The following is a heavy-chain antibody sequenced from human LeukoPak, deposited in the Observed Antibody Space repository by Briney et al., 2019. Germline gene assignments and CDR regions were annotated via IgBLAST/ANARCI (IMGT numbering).Heavy chain of an antibody. Sequence: GASVKVSCKASGGTFSSYAISWVRQAPGQGLEWMGWINPNSGGTNYAQKFQGRVTMTRDTSISTAYMELSRLRSDDTAVYYCAREIAAAGRDCFDPWGQGTLVTVSS. V-gene: IGHV1-2*02. CDR1: GGTFSSYA. D-gene: IGHD6-13*01. CDR3: AREIAAAGRDCFDP. CDR2: INPNSGGT. J-gene: IGHJ5*02.